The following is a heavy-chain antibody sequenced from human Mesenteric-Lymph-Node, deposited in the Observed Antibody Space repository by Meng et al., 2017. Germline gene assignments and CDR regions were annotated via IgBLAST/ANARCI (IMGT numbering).Heavy chain of an antibody. Sequence: ASVKVSCKASGYTFTGYYMHWVRQAPGQGLEWMGRINPNSGGTNYAQKFQGRVTMTRDTSISTAYMELSRLRSDDTAVYYCARDSDVYNGFGELLSSWFDPWGQGTLVTVSS. CDR1: GYTFTGYY. CDR3: ARDSDVYNGFGELLSSWFDP. D-gene: IGHD3-10*01. CDR2: INPNSGGT. V-gene: IGHV1-2*06. J-gene: IGHJ5*02.